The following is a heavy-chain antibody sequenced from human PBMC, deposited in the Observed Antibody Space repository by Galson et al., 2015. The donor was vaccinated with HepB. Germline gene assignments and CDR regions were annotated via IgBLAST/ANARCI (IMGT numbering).Heavy chain of an antibody. CDR1: GFTFSSYA. CDR2: ISGSGGST. V-gene: IGHV3-23*01. D-gene: IGHD3-10*01. Sequence: SLRLSCAASGFTFSSYAMSWVRQAPGKGLEWVSAISGSGGSTYYADSVKGRFTISRDNSKNTLYLQMNSLRAEDTAVYYCAKGRGVLLWFGESTWGPWGQGTLVTVSS. J-gene: IGHJ5*02. CDR3: AKGRGVLLWFGESTWGP.